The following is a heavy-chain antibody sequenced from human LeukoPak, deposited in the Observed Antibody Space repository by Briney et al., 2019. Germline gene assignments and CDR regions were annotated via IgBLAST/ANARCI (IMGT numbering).Heavy chain of an antibody. D-gene: IGHD4-23*01. V-gene: IGHV3-30-3*01. J-gene: IGHJ4*02. Sequence: GRSLRLSCAASGFTFSSYAMHWVRQAPGKGLEWVAVISYDGSNKYYADSVKGRFTISRDNSKNTLYLQMNSLRAEDTAVCYCARERRGKTDYWGQGTLVTVSS. CDR2: ISYDGSNK. CDR3: ARERRGKTDY. CDR1: GFTFSSYA.